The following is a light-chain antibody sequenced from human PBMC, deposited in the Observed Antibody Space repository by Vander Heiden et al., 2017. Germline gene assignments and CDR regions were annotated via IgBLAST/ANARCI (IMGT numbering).Light chain of an antibody. V-gene: IGKV1-5*03. J-gene: IGKJ1*01. CDR2: MAS. Sequence: DIQMTQSPSTLSASVGDRVTITCRASQSISSWLAWYQQKPGKAPKLLIYMASSLESGVPSRFSGSGSGTEFTLTISNLQPDDFATYYCQQYKTYPRTFGQGTKVEIK. CDR3: QQYKTYPRT. CDR1: QSISSW.